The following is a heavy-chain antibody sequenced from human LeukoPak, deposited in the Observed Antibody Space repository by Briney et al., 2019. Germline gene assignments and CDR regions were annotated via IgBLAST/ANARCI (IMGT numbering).Heavy chain of an antibody. CDR1: GGSIGSSSYY. CDR3: ASPKYCSGGSCYSGWNFDL. CDR2: IYYSGST. D-gene: IGHD2-15*01. J-gene: IGHJ2*01. Sequence: SETLSLTCTVSGGSIGSSSYYWGWIRQPPGKGLEWIGSIYYSGSTYYNPSLKSRVTISVDTSKNQFSLKLSSVTAADTAVYYCASPKYCSGGSCYSGWNFDLWGRGKLVTVSS. V-gene: IGHV4-39*01.